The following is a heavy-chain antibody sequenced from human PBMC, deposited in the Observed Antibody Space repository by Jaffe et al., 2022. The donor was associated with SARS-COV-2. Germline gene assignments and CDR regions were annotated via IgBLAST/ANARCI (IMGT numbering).Heavy chain of an antibody. D-gene: IGHD3-10*01. CDR3: ARALSLGGWERD. CDR1: GFGFSSYS. CDR2: ISSSSSYI. Sequence: EVQLVESGGGLVKPGGSLRLSCAGSGFGFSSYSMNWVRQAPGKGLEWVSSISSSSSYIFYADSVKGRFTISRDNAKNSLYLHMNSLRAEDTAVYYCARALSLGGWERDWGQGTLVTVSS. J-gene: IGHJ4*02. V-gene: IGHV3-21*01.